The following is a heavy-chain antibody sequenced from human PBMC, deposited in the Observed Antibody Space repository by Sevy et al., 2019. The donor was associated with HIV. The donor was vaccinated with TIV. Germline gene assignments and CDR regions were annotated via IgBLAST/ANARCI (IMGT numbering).Heavy chain of an antibody. J-gene: IGHJ5*02. CDR3: ARHANYYGDLSWFDP. D-gene: IGHD4-17*01. V-gene: IGHV4-39*01. CDR2: IYYSGST. Sequence: SETLSLTCTVSGGSISSSSYYWGWIRQPPGKGLEWIGSIYYSGSTYYNPSLTSRVTISVDTSKNQFSLKLSSVTAADTAVYYCARHANYYGDLSWFDPWGQGTLVTVSS. CDR1: GGSISSSSYY.